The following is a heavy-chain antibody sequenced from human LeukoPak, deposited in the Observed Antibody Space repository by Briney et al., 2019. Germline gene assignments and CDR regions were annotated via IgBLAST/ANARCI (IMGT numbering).Heavy chain of an antibody. CDR1: GFTFSNSE. Sequence: PGGSLRLSCAASGFTFSNSEMNWVRQAPGNGLEWISYISSGGDIIYYADSVKGRFTISRDNAKNSLYLQMNSLRADDSALYYCARGWFDSWGQGTLVTVSS. V-gene: IGHV3-48*03. CDR3: ARGWFDS. J-gene: IGHJ5*01. CDR2: ISSGGDII.